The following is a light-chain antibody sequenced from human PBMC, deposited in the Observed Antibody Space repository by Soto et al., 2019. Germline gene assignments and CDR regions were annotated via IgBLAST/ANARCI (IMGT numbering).Light chain of an antibody. CDR1: QIINRDY. CDR3: QQYGSSSWT. CDR2: ATS. Sequence: EIGLTQSPGTLSLSPGEGATLTFTTIQIINRDYLAWYQQKPGQAPRLLIYATSRRAPGSPDRISGSGSGTDFTLTISRLEPEDFAVYYCQQYGSSSWTFGQGTKVDIK. V-gene: IGKV3-20*01. J-gene: IGKJ1*01.